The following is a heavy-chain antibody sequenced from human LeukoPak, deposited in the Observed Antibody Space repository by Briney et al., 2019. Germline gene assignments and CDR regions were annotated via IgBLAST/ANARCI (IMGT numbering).Heavy chain of an antibody. Sequence: GGSLRLSCAVSGFTFSSYSMNWVRQAPGKGLEWVSSISSSGTYVYYADSVKGRLTISRDNAKNSLSLQMNSLRADDAAVYYCARASSKQLAGYLPDGFDIWGQGTMVTVSS. J-gene: IGHJ3*02. CDR1: GFTFSSYS. V-gene: IGHV3-21*01. CDR3: ARASSKQLAGYLPDGFDI. CDR2: ISSSGTYV. D-gene: IGHD3-9*01.